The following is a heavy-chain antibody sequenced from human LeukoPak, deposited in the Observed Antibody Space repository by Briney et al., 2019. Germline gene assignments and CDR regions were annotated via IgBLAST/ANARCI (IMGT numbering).Heavy chain of an antibody. CDR1: GCTLTELS. V-gene: IGHV1-24*01. D-gene: IGHD3-22*01. CDR2: FDLEDGET. Sequence: AVPVSHLHSGCTLTELSMHGVGQAPATGREWVGGFDLEDGETIYAQKFQGRVTMIEDTSTDTAYMELSSLRSEDTAVYYCATFLPRDITMIVVVTYLDCWGQGTLVTVSS. J-gene: IGHJ4*02. CDR3: ATFLPRDITMIVVVTYLDC.